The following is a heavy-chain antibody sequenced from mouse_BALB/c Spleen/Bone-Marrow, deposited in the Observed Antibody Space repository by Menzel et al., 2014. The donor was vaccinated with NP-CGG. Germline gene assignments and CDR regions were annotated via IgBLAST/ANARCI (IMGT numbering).Heavy chain of an antibody. V-gene: IGHV5-9-2*01. J-gene: IGHJ3*01. CDR3: ARHAYYDQTEVSFVY. CDR2: ISGDGRYT. Sequence: EVQLQQSGGGLVKSGGSLKLSCAASGFSFSNYGMSWVRQTPEKRLEWVATISGDGRYTFYSDSVKGRFTISRDNAKNNLYLQLSSLRSEGTALYYCARHAYYDQTEVSFVYWGQGALVTVSA. CDR1: GFSFSNYG. D-gene: IGHD2-4*01.